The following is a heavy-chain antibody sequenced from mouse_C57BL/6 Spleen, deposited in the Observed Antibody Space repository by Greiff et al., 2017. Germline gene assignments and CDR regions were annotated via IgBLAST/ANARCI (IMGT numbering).Heavy chain of an antibody. J-gene: IGHJ2*01. CDR3: ARDSLSYFDY. Sequence: EVQLQQSGPELVKPGASVKISCKASGYTFTDYYMNWVKQSHGKGLEWIGYINPNNGGTGYNQKFKGKATVTVDKSSSTAYMELRSLTSEDSAVYSCARDSLSYFDYWGQGTTLTVSS. CDR1: GYTFTDYY. V-gene: IGHV1-26*01. D-gene: IGHD6-1*01. CDR2: INPNNGGT.